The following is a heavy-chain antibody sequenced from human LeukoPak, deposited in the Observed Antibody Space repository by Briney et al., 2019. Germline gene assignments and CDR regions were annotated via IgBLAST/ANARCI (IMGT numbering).Heavy chain of an antibody. CDR3: ATVPLRFLEWLLSL. CDR2: FDPEDGET. CDR1: GYTLTELS. D-gene: IGHD3-3*01. J-gene: IGHJ4*02. Sequence: GASVTVSCKVSGYTLTELSMHWVRQAPGKGLEWMGGFDPEDGETIYAQKFQGRVTMTEDTSTDTAYMELSSLRSEDTAVYYCATVPLRFLEWLLSLWGQGTLVTVSS. V-gene: IGHV1-24*01.